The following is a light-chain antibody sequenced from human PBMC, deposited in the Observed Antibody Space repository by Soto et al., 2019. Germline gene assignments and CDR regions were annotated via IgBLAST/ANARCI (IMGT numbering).Light chain of an antibody. V-gene: IGKV3-20*01. CDR1: QSVRSNY. CDR3: QQYASSPLT. Sequence: EIVFTQSPGNLSLSSGERATLSCRARQSVRSNYLAGYQQKPGQAPRLLIYGASSRATGIPDRFGGSGSGTDFTLSISRLAPEDFAVYYCQQYASSPLTFGGGTKVEIK. J-gene: IGKJ4*01. CDR2: GAS.